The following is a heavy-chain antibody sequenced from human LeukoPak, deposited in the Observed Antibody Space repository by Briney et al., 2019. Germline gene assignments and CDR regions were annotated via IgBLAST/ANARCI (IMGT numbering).Heavy chain of an antibody. D-gene: IGHD3-10*01. CDR2: ISYDGSNK. CDR1: GLTFSSYG. J-gene: IGHJ3*02. V-gene: IGHV3-30*03. Sequence: GGSLRLSCAASGLTFSSYGMHWVRQARGKGLEWVAVISYDGSNKYYADSVKGRFTISRDNAKNSLYLQMNSLRAEDTAVYYCASYSGSYDAFDIWGQGTMVTVSS. CDR3: ASYSGSYDAFDI.